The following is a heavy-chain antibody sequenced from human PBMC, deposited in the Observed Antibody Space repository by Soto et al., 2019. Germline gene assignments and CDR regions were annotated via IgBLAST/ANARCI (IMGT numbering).Heavy chain of an antibody. D-gene: IGHD5-18*01. CDR3: ASGIQLWLRRINNGYSG. CDR1: GGTFCTYD. V-gene: IGHV1-69*12. CDR2: IIPMFGTA. J-gene: IGHJ4*02. Sequence: QVQLVQSGAEVKKPESSVKVSCRAPGGTFCTYDISWVRQAPGQGLEWMGGIIPMFGTANYAQRFQDRVTITADESTNTVYMELSSLRSEDTAVYFCASGIQLWLRRINNGYSGWGQGTLVTVSS.